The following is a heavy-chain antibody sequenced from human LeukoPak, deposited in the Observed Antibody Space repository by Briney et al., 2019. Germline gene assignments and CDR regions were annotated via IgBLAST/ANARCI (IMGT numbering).Heavy chain of an antibody. Sequence: GGSLRLSCAASGFTVSSNYMSWVRQAPGKGLEWVSVIYSGGSTYYADSVKGRFTISRDNSKNTLYLQMGSLRAEDMAVYYCARANSIVGATSYYFDYWGQGTLVTVSS. V-gene: IGHV3-53*05. CDR2: IYSGGST. CDR1: GFTVSSNY. D-gene: IGHD1-26*01. CDR3: ARANSIVGATSYYFDY. J-gene: IGHJ4*02.